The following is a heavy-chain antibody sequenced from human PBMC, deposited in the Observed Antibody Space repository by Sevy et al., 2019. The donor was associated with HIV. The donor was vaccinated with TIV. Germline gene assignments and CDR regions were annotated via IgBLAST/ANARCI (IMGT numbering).Heavy chain of an antibody. CDR3: SRDSTLYYDFWGGRNLNYTDAFDI. CDR2: ISAYNGNT. V-gene: IGHV1-18*01. Sequence: ASVKVSCKASGYTFTSYGISWVRQAPGQGLEWMGWISAYNGNTNYAQKLQGRVTMTTDTSTSTAYMELKNLRSDDTAVYYCSRDSTLYYDFWGGRNLNYTDAFDIWGQGTMVTVSS. D-gene: IGHD3-3*01. J-gene: IGHJ3*02. CDR1: GYTFTSYG.